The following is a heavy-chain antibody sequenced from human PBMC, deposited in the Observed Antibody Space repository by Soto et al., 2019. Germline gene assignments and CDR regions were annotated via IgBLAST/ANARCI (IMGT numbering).Heavy chain of an antibody. CDR2: IKPDGSEK. CDR3: VGDWKDGYDHSFNH. V-gene: IGHV3-7*03. CDR1: GFTFNSYY. Sequence: EVHLVESGGGLVQPGGSLRLSCAASGFTFNSYYMSWVRQAPGEGLEWVANIKPDGSEKYYVDSVEGRFTISRDNARNSPDLQMNSLRAEDTAVYYCVGDWKDGYDHSFNHWGQGTPVTVSS. D-gene: IGHD5-12*01. J-gene: IGHJ4*02.